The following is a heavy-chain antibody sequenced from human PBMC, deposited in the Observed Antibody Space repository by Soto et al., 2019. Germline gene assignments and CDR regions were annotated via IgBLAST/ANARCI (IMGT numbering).Heavy chain of an antibody. J-gene: IGHJ5*02. CDR2: IYHNGSP. CDR3: ATLPPRIAVTVLPIPT. CDR1: GGSVSSTNW. V-gene: IGHV4-4*02. Sequence: VQLRQAGPGLVKTSGTLSLTCVVSGGSVSSTNWWTWVRQPPGKRLEWIGEIYHNGSPTYSPSLRGRATRSVXXXNXXFSLRLGSVTAADTAVYYCATLPPRIAVTVLPIPTWGQGIQVTVSS. D-gene: IGHD4-17*01.